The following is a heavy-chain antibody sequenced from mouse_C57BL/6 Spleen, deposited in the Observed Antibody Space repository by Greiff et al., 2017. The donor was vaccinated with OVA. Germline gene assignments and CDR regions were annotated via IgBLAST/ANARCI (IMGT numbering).Heavy chain of an antibody. D-gene: IGHD2-1*01. Sequence: EVKLVESEGGLVQPGSSMKLSCTASGFTFSDYYMAWVRQVPEKGLEWVANINYDGSSTYYLDSLKSRFIISRDNAKNILYLQMSSLKSEDTATYYCARSYGNYAMDYWGQGTSVTVSS. V-gene: IGHV5-16*01. J-gene: IGHJ4*01. CDR3: ARSYGNYAMDY. CDR2: INYDGSST. CDR1: GFTFSDYY.